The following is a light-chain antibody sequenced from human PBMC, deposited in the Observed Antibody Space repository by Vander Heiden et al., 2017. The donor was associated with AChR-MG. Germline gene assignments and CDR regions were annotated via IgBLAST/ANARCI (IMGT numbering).Light chain of an antibody. V-gene: IGLV1-44*01. J-gene: IGLJ1*01. CDR1: STIIVSNT. CDR2: SNN. CDR3: EAKDDSLNGWV. Sequence: QSVLTPAPPASGTTGHRVTISCSGSSTIIVSNTFTWYQQLPGAAPKRLIYSNNQRHSGVPDRFSGSKSGTSASLAISGLQSEDEADYFCEAKDDSLNGWVCGHGTKVTVL.